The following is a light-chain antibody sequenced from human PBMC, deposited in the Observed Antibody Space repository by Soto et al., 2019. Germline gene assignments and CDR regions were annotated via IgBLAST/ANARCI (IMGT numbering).Light chain of an antibody. CDR1: QKIDSW. J-gene: IGKJ1*01. V-gene: IGKV1-5*03. CDR2: EAS. Sequence: GDRVTFTCRASQKIDSWLAWYQQKPGKAPKLLIYEASNLESGVPSRFTGSGSGTEFTLTIYSLQPDDFATYYCXXXRAYPWTFGQGTTLAIK. CDR3: XXXRAYPWT.